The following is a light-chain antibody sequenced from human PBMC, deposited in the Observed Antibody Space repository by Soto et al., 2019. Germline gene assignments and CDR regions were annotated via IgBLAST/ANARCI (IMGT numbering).Light chain of an antibody. Sequence: DIVVTQSPGSLAVSLGESATINCKSNQTVLCTSNKRNYLAWYQQKPRQPPKLLISWASTRESGVPDRFSGSGSGTDFTLTITSLQADDVAIYYCQQYYSPPRTFVQGTRVEIK. V-gene: IGKV4-1*01. CDR2: WAS. CDR1: QTVLCTSNKRNY. CDR3: QQYYSPPRT. J-gene: IGKJ1*01.